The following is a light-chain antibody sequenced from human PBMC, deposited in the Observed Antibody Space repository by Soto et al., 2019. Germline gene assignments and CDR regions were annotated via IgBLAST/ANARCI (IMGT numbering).Light chain of an antibody. V-gene: IGKV1-27*01. CDR1: QGIRNY. Sequence: DIQITQSPSSLSASVGDRGTITCRASQGIRNYLAWYQQKPGKVPKVLIYAASTLQSGVPSRFSGSGSGTDFTLTISSLQPEDVATYYCQKYNSAPLTFGGGTKVDIK. CDR2: AAS. J-gene: IGKJ4*01. CDR3: QKYNSAPLT.